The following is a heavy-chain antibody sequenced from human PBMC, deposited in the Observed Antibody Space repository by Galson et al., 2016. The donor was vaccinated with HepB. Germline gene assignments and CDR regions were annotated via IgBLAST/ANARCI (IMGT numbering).Heavy chain of an antibody. J-gene: IGHJ6*02. CDR1: GFTFSSYG. CDR3: ARDLSYYYGMDA. CDR2: IWYDGSNK. Sequence: SLRLSCAASGFTFSSYGMHWVRQAPGKGLEWVAVIWYDGSNKYYADSVKGRFTISRDNSKNTLYLQMNSLRAEDTAVYYCARDLSYYYGMDAWGQGTTVTVSS. V-gene: IGHV3-33*01.